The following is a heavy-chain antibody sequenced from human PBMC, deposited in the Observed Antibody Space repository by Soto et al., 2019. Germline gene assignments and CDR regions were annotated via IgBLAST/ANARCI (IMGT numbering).Heavy chain of an antibody. CDR1: GGSINSSDW. Sequence: QVQLQESGPGLVKPSGTLSLTCAVSGGSINSSDWWNWVRQPPGKGLEWIGEIYHGGNIYDNPSLKGRVTISLDKAKNKLSLTLSSVTAADTAVYYCARDHQYSSGWSFDFWGQGTLVTVSS. J-gene: IGHJ4*02. CDR3: ARDHQYSSGWSFDF. CDR2: IYHGGNI. D-gene: IGHD6-13*01. V-gene: IGHV4-4*02.